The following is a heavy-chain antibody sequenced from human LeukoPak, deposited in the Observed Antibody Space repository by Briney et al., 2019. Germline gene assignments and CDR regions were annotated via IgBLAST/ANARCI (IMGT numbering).Heavy chain of an antibody. J-gene: IGHJ4*02. CDR3: ARAYGILTGQGYFDY. CDR2: IYYSGST. CDR1: GGSISSYY. D-gene: IGHD3-9*01. V-gene: IGHV4-59*01. Sequence: PSETLSLTCTVSGGSISSYYWSWIRQPPGKGLEWIGYIYYSGSTSYNPSLTSRVTISVDTSKNQFSLKLSSVTAADTAVYYCARAYGILTGQGYFDYWGQGTLVTVSS.